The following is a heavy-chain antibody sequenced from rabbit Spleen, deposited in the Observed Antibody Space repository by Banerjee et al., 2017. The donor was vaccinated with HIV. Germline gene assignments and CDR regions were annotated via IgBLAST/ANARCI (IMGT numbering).Heavy chain of an antibody. CDR1: GFSFSSSYY. D-gene: IGHD4-1*01. CDR2: IYGGSSGSS. CDR3: ARVSETSGWGEDL. J-gene: IGHJ4*01. Sequence: QSLEESGGDLVKPGASLTLTCTASGFSFSSSYYMCWVRQAPGKGLECIACIYGGSSGSSYYASWAKGRFTISKASSTTVTLQMTSLTVADTATYFCARVSETSGWGEDLWGPGTLVTVS. V-gene: IGHV1S40*01.